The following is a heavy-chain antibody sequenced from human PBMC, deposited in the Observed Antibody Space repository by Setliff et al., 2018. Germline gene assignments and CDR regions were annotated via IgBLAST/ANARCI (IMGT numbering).Heavy chain of an antibody. Sequence: GGSLRLSCAASGFTFTHYSMNWVRQTPGKGLEWVSTISGSGTNTYYRDSVKGRFTISRDNSKSTLYLQMNSLRAEDTAIYYCAKDKDVRVDYFDYWGPGTLVTVS. J-gene: IGHJ4*02. CDR1: GFTFTHYS. D-gene: IGHD3-10*01. V-gene: IGHV3-23*01. CDR2: ISGSGTNT. CDR3: AKDKDVRVDYFDY.